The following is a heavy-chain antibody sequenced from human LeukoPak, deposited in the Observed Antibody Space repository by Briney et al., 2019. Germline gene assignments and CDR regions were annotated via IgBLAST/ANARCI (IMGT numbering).Heavy chain of an antibody. V-gene: IGHV5-51*01. CDR3: ARHPSYTRGWPLDF. CDR1: GYSYTSYW. J-gene: IGHJ4*02. Sequence: GESLKISCKGSGYSYTSYWIDWVRQMPGKGLEWMGIIYLGDSETRYSPSFQGQVIISADKSISTAYLQWSSLKASDTAIYYCARHPSYTRGWPLDFWGQGTLVTVSS. CDR2: IYLGDSET. D-gene: IGHD6-19*01.